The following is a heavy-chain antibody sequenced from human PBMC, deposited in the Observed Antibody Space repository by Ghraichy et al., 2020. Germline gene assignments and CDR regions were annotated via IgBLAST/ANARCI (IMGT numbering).Heavy chain of an antibody. V-gene: IGHV4-34*01. CDR3: ARPRVYCSGGSCYPGNYYFDY. J-gene: IGHJ4*02. D-gene: IGHD2-15*01. Sequence: SETLSLTCAVYGGSFSGYYWSWIRQPPGKGLEWIGEINHSGSTNYNPSLKSRVTISVDTSKNQFSLKLSSVTAADTAVYYCARPRVYCSGGSCYPGNYYFDYWGQGTLVTVSS. CDR2: INHSGST. CDR1: GGSFSGYY.